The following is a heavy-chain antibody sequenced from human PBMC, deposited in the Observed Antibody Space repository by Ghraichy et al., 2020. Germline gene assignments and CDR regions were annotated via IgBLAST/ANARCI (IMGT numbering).Heavy chain of an antibody. CDR2: TRNRANSYTT. Sequence: GGSLRLSCAVSGFTFSDHYMDWVRQAPGKGLEWVGRTRNRANSYTTEYAPSVRGRFSIARDESKNSLHLQMNSLRTEDTAVYYCARASSCSGYYCYPFDYWGQGTQVTVSS. V-gene: IGHV3-72*01. J-gene: IGHJ4*02. D-gene: IGHD3-3*01. CDR1: GFTFSDHY. CDR3: ARASSCSGYYCYPFDY.